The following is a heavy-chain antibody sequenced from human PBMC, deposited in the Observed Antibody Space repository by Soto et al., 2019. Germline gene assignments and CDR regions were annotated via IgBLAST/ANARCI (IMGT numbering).Heavy chain of an antibody. V-gene: IGHV3-30-3*01. J-gene: IGHJ6*03. CDR2: ISYDGSNK. D-gene: IGHD6-25*01. CDR3: ARVRRVGFYYYYMDV. Sequence: HPGGSLRLSCAASGFTFSSYAMHWVRQAPGKGLEWVAVISYDGSNKYYADSVKGRFTISRDNAKNSLYLQMNSLRAEDTAVYYCARVRRVGFYYYYMDVWGKGTTVTVSS. CDR1: GFTFSSYA.